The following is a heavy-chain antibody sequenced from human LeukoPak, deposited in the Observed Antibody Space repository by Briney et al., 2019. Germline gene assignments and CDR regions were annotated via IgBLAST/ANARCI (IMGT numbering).Heavy chain of an antibody. V-gene: IGHV3-23*01. Sequence: SGGSLRLSCAASGFTFSSYAMSWVRQAPGKGLEWVSAISGSGGSTYYADSVKGRFTISRDNSKNTLYLQMNSLRAEDTAVYYCAKRSDYYGSGGICDYWGQGTLVTVSS. CDR1: GFTFSSYA. J-gene: IGHJ4*02. CDR3: AKRSDYYGSGGICDY. D-gene: IGHD3-10*01. CDR2: ISGSGGST.